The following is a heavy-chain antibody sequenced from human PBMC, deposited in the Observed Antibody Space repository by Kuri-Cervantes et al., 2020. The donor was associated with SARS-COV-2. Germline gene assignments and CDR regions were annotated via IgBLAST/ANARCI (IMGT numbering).Heavy chain of an antibody. CDR1: GGSFSGYY. D-gene: IGHD4-11*01. CDR3: ASPGYSKGWPFDY. V-gene: IGHV4-34*01. Sequence: SETLSLTCAVYGGSFSGYYWSWIRQPPGKGLEWIGEINHSGSTNYNPSLKSRVTISVDTSKNQFSLKLSSVTDADTAVYYCASPGYSKGWPFDYWGQGTLVTVSS. J-gene: IGHJ4*02. CDR2: INHSGST.